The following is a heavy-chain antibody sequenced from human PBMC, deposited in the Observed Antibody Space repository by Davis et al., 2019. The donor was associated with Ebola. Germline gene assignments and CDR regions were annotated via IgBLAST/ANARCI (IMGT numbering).Heavy chain of an antibody. V-gene: IGHV3-9*01. D-gene: IGHD1-20*01. CDR1: GFTFDDYA. J-gene: IGHJ3*02. Sequence: SLKISCAASGFTFDDYAMHWVRQAPGKGLEWVSGISWNSGSIGYADSVKGRFTISRDNAKNSLYLQMNSLRAEDTAIYYCVKDETPYNSRWDAFDIWGRGTMVTVSS. CDR2: ISWNSGSI. CDR3: VKDETPYNSRWDAFDI.